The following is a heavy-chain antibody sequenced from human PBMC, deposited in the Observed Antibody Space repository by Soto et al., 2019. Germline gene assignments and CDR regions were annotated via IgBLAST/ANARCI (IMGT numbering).Heavy chain of an antibody. CDR3: AKDLAVVGATIALDY. CDR2: ISGSGGST. J-gene: IGHJ4*02. Sequence: GGSLRLSCAASGFTFSSYAMSWVRQAPGKGLEWVSAISGSGGSTYYADTVKGRFTISRDNSKNTLYLQINSLRAEDSAVYYCAKDLAVVGATIALDYWGQGTLVTVSS. D-gene: IGHD1-26*01. CDR1: GFTFSSYA. V-gene: IGHV3-23*01.